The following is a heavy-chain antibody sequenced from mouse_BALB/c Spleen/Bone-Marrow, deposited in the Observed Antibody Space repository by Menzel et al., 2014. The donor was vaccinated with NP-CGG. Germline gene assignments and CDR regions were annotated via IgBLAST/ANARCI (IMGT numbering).Heavy chain of an antibody. CDR3: TRETAIVADFDY. Sequence: EVMLVESGPDLVKPSQSVSLTCTVTAYSITSGYGWHWIRPFPGNRLEWMGYIHYSGNTDYNPSLKSRISITRDTSKNQFFLQLNSLTTEDTATYYCTRETAIVADFDYWGQGTTLTVSS. CDR2: IHYSGNT. V-gene: IGHV3-1*02. D-gene: IGHD1-1*01. CDR1: AYSITSGYG. J-gene: IGHJ2*01.